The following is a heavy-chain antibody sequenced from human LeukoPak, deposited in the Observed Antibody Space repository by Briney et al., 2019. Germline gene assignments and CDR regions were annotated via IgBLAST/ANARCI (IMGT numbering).Heavy chain of an antibody. CDR2: IRYDGSNK. CDR1: GFTFSSYG. CDR3: AKDLVPYDSSGLPSDY. V-gene: IGHV3-30*02. J-gene: IGHJ4*02. Sequence: GGSLRHSCAASGFTFSSYGMHWVRQAPGKGLEWVAFIRYDGSNKYYADSVKGRFTISRDNSKNTLYLQMNSLRAGDTAVYYCAKDLVPYDSSGLPSDYWGQGTLVTVSS. D-gene: IGHD3-22*01.